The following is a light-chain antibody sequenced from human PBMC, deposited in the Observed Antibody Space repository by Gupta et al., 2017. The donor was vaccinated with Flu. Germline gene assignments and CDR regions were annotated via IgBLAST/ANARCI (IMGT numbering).Light chain of an antibody. CDR3: VLYMGSGISV. J-gene: IGLJ3*02. V-gene: IGLV8-61*01. CDR1: SGSVSANYY. Sequence: NVVTQEPSLSVSPGGTVTVACGLSSGSVSANYYPGWFQQTPGQAPRTLIYNINTRSSGVPDRFSGSILGTKAALTITGAQAADESYYYCVLYMGSGISVFGGGTKLTVL. CDR2: NIN.